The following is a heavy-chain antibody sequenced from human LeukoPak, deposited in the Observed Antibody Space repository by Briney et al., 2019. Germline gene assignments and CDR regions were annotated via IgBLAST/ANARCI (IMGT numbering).Heavy chain of an antibody. Sequence: GGSLILSCAASGFTFSSYAMHWVRQAPGKGLEWVAVISYDGSNKYYADSVKGRFAISRDNSKNTLYLQMNSLRAEDTAVYYCARDAGDCWGQGTLVTVSS. V-gene: IGHV3-30*09. CDR1: GFTFSSYA. J-gene: IGHJ4*02. CDR2: ISYDGSNK. CDR3: ARDAGDC.